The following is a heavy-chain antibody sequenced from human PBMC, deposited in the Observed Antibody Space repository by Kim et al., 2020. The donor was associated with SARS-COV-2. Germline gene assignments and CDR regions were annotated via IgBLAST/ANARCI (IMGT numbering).Heavy chain of an antibody. D-gene: IGHD1-26*01. CDR1: GGSISSSSYY. CDR2: IYYSGST. V-gene: IGHV4-39*01. CDR3: ARSPTDPADGGWELLLWYFDL. J-gene: IGHJ2*01. Sequence: SETLSLTCTVAGGSISSSSYYWGWIRQPPGKGLEWIGSIYYSGSTYYNPSLKSRVTISVDTSKNQFSLKLSSVTAADTAVYYCARSPTDPADGGWELLLWYFDLGGRGTLVPVSS.